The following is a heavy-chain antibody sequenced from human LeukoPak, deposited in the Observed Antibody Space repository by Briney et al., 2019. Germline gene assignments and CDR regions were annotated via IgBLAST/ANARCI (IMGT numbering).Heavy chain of an antibody. J-gene: IGHJ4*02. D-gene: IGHD4-17*01. CDR2: IYTSGST. CDR1: GGSISSGSYY. V-gene: IGHV4-61*02. CDR3: ARGRGVTTVTSRFDY. Sequence: PSQTLSLTCTASGGSISSGSYYWSWIRQPAGKGLEWIGRIYTSGSTNYNPSLKSRVTISVDTSKNQFSLKLSSVTAADTAVYYCARGRGVTTVTSRFDYWGQGTLVTVSS.